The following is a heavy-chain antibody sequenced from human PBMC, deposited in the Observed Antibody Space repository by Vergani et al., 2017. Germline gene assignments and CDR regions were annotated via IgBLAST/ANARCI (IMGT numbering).Heavy chain of an antibody. J-gene: IGHJ6*04. Sequence: VQLVESGGGVVQSGRSLRLSCAASGFTFSSNDFHWVRQTAGKGLEWVSSIGVDGDRYYSDSVKGRFTISRDNGQSYLYLDMDNLRVEDTAVYFCAKEFCGTGNCYGWNHLEVWGEGTSVTVSS. CDR1: GFTFSSND. V-gene: IGHV3-13*01. D-gene: IGHD1-1*01. CDR2: IGVDGDR. CDR3: AKEFCGTGNCYGWNHLEV.